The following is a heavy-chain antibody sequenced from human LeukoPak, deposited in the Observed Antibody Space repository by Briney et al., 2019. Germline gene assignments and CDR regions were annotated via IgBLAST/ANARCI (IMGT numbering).Heavy chain of an antibody. CDR2: IIPIFGIA. CDR1: GGTFSSYA. V-gene: IGHV1-69*04. Sequence: GASVKVSCKASGGTFSSYAISWVRQAPGQGLEWMGRIIPIFGIANYAQKFQGRVTITADKSTSTAYMELSSLRSEDTAVYYCARDSTYLVDTAMVRAFDIWGQGTMVTVSS. J-gene: IGHJ3*02. CDR3: ARDSTYLVDTAMVRAFDI. D-gene: IGHD5-18*01.